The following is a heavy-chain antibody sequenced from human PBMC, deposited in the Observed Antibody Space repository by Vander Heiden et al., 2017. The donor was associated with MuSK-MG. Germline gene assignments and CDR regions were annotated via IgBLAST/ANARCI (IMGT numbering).Heavy chain of an antibody. CDR2: ISGSGGST. V-gene: IGHV3-23*01. CDR3: AKLPSRFLEWLRVDY. D-gene: IGHD3-3*01. CDR1: GFTFSSYA. J-gene: IGHJ4*02. Sequence: EVQLLESGGGLVQPGGSLRLSCAASGFTFSSYAMSWVRQAPGKGLEWVSAISGSGGSTYYAASVKGRFTISRDNSKNTLYLQMNSLRAEDTAVYYCAKLPSRFLEWLRVDYWGQGTLVTVSS.